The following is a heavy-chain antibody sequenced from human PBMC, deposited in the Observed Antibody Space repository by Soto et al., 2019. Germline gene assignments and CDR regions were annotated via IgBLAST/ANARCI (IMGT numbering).Heavy chain of an antibody. Sequence: EVQLLESGGGLVQPGGSMRLSCAASGFTFSSYAMSWVRQDPGKGLEWVSAISGSGGSTYYADSVKGRFTISRDNSKRPLYLQMNSVRAEDTAVYYCAKSTWATVTTEGYFDYWGQGTLVTVSS. J-gene: IGHJ4*02. D-gene: IGHD4-17*01. CDR3: AKSTWATVTTEGYFDY. CDR2: ISGSGGST. CDR1: GFTFSSYA. V-gene: IGHV3-23*01.